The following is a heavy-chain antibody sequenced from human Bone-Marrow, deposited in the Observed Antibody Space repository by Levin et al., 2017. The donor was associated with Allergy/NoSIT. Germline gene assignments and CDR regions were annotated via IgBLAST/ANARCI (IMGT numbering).Heavy chain of an antibody. J-gene: IGHJ4*02. CDR2: IYYSGTT. Sequence: SQTLSLTCTVSCGSISFYYWSWVRQPPGKGLEWIGNIYYSGTTNYNPSLKSRVTISVDTSTNQFSLKLSSVTAADAAVYYCARARVGGSWGPYYFDYWGQGTLVTVSS. CDR3: ARARVGGSWGPYYFDY. V-gene: IGHV4-59*01. CDR1: CGSISFYY. D-gene: IGHD2-15*01.